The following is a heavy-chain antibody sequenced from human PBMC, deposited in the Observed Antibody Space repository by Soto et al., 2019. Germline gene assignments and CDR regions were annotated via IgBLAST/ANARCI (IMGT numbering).Heavy chain of an antibody. D-gene: IGHD5-18*01. CDR3: ARLLGYSYGHQDLFDY. Sequence: GESLKISCMGSGYTFDNYWIGWVRQMPGKGLEWMGIIYPGDFDTRYSPSFQGHVTMSVDKSINTAYLQWSSLETSDTAMYFCARLLGYSYGHQDLFDYWGQGTPVTVSS. V-gene: IGHV5-51*01. CDR2: IYPGDFDT. J-gene: IGHJ4*02. CDR1: GYTFDNYW.